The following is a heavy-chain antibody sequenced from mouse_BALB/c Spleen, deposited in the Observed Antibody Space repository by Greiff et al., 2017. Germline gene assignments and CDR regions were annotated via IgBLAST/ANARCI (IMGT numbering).Heavy chain of an antibody. CDR1: GYTFTSYV. J-gene: IGHJ2*01. CDR3: AREGYYGPYYFDY. V-gene: IGHV1-14*01. D-gene: IGHD1-1*01. Sequence: EVQRVESGPELVKPGASVKMSCKASGYTFTSYVMHWVKQKPGQGLEWIGYINPYNDGTKYNEKFKGKATLTSDKSSSTAYMELSSLTSEDSAVYYCAREGYYGPYYFDYWGQGTTLTVSS. CDR2: INPYNDGT.